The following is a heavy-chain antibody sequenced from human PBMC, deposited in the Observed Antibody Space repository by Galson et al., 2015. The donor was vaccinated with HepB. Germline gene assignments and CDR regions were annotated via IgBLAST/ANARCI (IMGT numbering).Heavy chain of an antibody. D-gene: IGHD6-25*01. Sequence: SLRLSCAASGFTFSDFYMSWIRQAPGKGLEWVSYIDNSGNTISYADSVKGRFTMSRDIAKKSVYLRMNSLRAEDTAVYYCARAALGWFDPWGQGTLVTVSS. CDR2: IDNSGNTI. CDR1: GFTFSDFY. CDR3: ARAALGWFDP. V-gene: IGHV3-11*01. J-gene: IGHJ5*01.